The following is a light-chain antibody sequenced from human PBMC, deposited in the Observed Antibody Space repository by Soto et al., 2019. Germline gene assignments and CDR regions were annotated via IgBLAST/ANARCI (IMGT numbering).Light chain of an antibody. CDR3: MQGTYWPRLT. J-gene: IGKJ4*01. CDR1: QSLVYSDGNTY. V-gene: IGKV2-30*01. CDR2: KVS. Sequence: DVVMTQSPLSLPVTLGQPASISCRSSQSLVYSDGNTYLNWFHQRPGQAPRRLIYKVSNRDSGVPDRFSGSGAGTDFTLKISRVEAEDVGVYYCMQGTYWPRLTFGGGTKVEIK.